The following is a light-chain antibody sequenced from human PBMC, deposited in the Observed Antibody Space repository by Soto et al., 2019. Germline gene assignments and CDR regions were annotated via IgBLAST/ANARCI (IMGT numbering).Light chain of an antibody. CDR1: SSNIGAGYD. CDR2: GNS. Sequence: QPVLTQPPSVSGAPGQRVTISCTGSSSNIGAGYDVHWYQQLPGTAPKLLIYGNSNRPSGVPDRFSGSKSGTSASLAITGLQAEDEADYYCSSYTSGGSVIFGGGTKVTVL. J-gene: IGLJ2*01. CDR3: SSYTSGGSVI. V-gene: IGLV1-40*01.